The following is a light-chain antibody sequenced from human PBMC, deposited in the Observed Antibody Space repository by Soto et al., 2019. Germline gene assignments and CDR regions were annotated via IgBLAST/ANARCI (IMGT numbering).Light chain of an antibody. CDR3: SSYTGSSSCV. CDR1: SSDVGRCNY. Sequence: QSALTQPPSASGSPGQSVTISCTGTSSDVGRCNYVSWYQQHPGKAPKLLIYEVNKRPSGVPDRFSGSKSGNTASLTVSGLQAEDEADYYCSSYTGSSSCVFGTGTKVTVL. V-gene: IGLV2-8*01. CDR2: EVN. J-gene: IGLJ1*01.